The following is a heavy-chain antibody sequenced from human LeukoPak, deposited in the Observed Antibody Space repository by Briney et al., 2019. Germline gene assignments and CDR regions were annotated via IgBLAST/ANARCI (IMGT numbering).Heavy chain of an antibody. V-gene: IGHV4-59*01. Sequence: SETLSLTCTVSGGSINNYYWTWIRQPPGKGLEWIAYIYYTGSTNYNPSLKSRVTISVDTSKNQFSLKLNSVTAADTAVYYCAGVDDNNALDYWGRGTLVTVSS. CDR1: GGSINNYY. CDR2: IYYTGST. J-gene: IGHJ4*02. CDR3: AGVDDNNALDY. D-gene: IGHD3-22*01.